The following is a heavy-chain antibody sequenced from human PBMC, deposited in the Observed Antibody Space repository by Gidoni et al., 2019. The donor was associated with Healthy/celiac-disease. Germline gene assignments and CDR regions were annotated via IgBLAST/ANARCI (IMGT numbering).Heavy chain of an antibody. D-gene: IGHD3-10*01. CDR1: GGSISSYY. J-gene: IGHJ5*02. CDR2: IYYSGST. Sequence: QVQLQESGPGLVKPSETLSLTCTVSGGSISSYYWSWIRQPPGKGLEWIGYIYYSGSTNYNPSLKSRVTISVDTSKNQFSLKLSSVTAADTAVYYCARDNAGVRGVSNWFDPWGQGTLVTVSS. V-gene: IGHV4-59*01. CDR3: ARDNAGVRGVSNWFDP.